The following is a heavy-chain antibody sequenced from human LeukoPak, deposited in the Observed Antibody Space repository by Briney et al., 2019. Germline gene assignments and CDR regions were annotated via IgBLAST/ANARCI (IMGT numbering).Heavy chain of an antibody. D-gene: IGHD6-13*01. V-gene: IGHV4-34*01. Sequence: KTSETLSLTCAVYGGSFSGYYWSWIRQPPGKGLEWIGEINHSGSTNYNPSLKSRVTISVDKSKNQFSLKLSSVTAADTAVYYCARWEQQLVRAFDIWGQGTMVTVSS. CDR2: INHSGST. CDR3: ARWEQQLVRAFDI. CDR1: GGSFSGYY. J-gene: IGHJ3*02.